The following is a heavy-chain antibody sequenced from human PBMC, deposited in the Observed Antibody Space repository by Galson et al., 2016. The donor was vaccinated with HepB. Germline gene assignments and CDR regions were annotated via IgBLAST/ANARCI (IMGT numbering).Heavy chain of an antibody. Sequence: SLRLSCAASGFTFSSYWMTWVRQAPGKGLEWVTNINLEGSDKNYVGAVKGRFTISRDSAENSLYLQMTSLRAEDTAVYYCARDRGSSGWDAEYHYFGLDVWGQGTTVTVSS. CDR1: GFTFSSYW. J-gene: IGHJ6*01. CDR3: ARDRGSSGWDAEYHYFGLDV. D-gene: IGHD6-19*01. CDR2: INLEGSDK. V-gene: IGHV3-7*01.